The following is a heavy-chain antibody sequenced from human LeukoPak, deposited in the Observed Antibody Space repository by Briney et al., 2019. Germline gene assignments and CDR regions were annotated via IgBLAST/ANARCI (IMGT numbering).Heavy chain of an antibody. CDR1: GYTFTSYY. V-gene: IGHV1-46*04. CDR2: INPSGGST. Sequence: ASVKVSCKASGYTFTSYYMHWVRQAPGQGLEWMGIINPSGGSTSYADSVKGRFTISRDNAKNTLYLQMNSLRAEDTAVYYCARGCIAAAGTRGWFNDWFDPWGQGTLVTVSS. CDR3: ARGCIAAAGTRGWFNDWFDP. J-gene: IGHJ5*02. D-gene: IGHD6-13*01.